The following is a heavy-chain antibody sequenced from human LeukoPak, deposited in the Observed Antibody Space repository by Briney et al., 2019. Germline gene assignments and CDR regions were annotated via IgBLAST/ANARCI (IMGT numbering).Heavy chain of an antibody. CDR3: ARDDGGTTDY. CDR1: GFTFNTYT. Sequence: SGGSLRLSCAASGFTFNTYTMNWVRQAPGKGLEWVSYISSSGSTIYYADSVKGRFTISRDNAKNSLYLQMDSLRAEDTAVYYCARDDGGTTDYWGQGTLVTVSS. D-gene: IGHD4-23*01. J-gene: IGHJ4*02. V-gene: IGHV3-48*04. CDR2: ISSSGSTI.